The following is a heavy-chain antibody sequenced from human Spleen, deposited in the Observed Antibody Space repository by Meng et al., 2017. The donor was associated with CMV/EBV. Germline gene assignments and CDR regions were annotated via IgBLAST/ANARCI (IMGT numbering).Heavy chain of an antibody. J-gene: IGHJ6*02. CDR3: AKGHSNGMDV. V-gene: IGHV3-23*03. D-gene: IGHD2-15*01. CDR1: GLTASISH. CDR2: IYGGGRDT. Sequence: GESLKISCVVSGLTASISHMTWVRQAPGKGLEWVSVIYGGGRDTYSADSVKGRFTTSRDNSHNTLYLQMNSLRAEDTAVYYCAKGHSNGMDVWGQGTTVTVSS.